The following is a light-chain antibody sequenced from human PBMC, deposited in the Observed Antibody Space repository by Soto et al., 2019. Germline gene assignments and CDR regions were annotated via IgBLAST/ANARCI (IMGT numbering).Light chain of an antibody. V-gene: IGLV2-11*01. CDR1: SSDVGGYNY. J-gene: IGLJ1*01. CDR3: CSYAGRDTLYV. Sequence: QSVLTQPRSVSGSPGQSVTISCTGTSSDVGGYNYVSWYQQHPGKAPKLMIYDVSKRPSGVPDRFSGSKSGNTASLTISGLQAEDEADYDCCSYAGRDTLYVFGGGTKLTVL. CDR2: DVS.